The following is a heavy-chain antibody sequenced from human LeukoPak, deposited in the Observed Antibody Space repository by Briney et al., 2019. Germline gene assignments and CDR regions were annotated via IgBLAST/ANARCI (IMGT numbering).Heavy chain of an antibody. CDR2: THYSGST. Sequence: SETLSLTCSVSGGSISTYYWRWIRQPPPKGLDWIGCTHYSGSTKYNPSLKSRVTISVDTSKYQFSLRLISVTAADTALYYCARGNGDYIEYFQHWGQGTLVSVFS. D-gene: IGHD4-17*01. CDR1: GGSISTYY. J-gene: IGHJ1*01. CDR3: ARGNGDYIEYFQH. V-gene: IGHV4-59*01.